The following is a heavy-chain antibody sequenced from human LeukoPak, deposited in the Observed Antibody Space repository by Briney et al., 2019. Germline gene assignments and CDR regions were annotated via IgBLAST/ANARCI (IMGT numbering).Heavy chain of an antibody. D-gene: IGHD5-12*01. CDR3: VRLWEWLPGRNWFDP. J-gene: IGHJ5*02. CDR2: IYHSGST. CDR1: GYSISSGYY. Sequence: SETPSLTCTVSGYSISSGYYWGWIRQPPGKGLEWIGSIYHSGSTYYNPSLKSRVTISVDTSKNQFSLKLTSVTAADTAVYHCVRLWEWLPGRNWFDPWGQGTLVTVSS. V-gene: IGHV4-38-2*02.